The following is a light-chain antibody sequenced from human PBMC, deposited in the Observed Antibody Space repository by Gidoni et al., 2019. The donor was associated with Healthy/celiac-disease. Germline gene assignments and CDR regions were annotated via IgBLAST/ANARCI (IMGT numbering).Light chain of an antibody. V-gene: IGKV1-8*01. CDR3: QQYYSYPLLT. Sequence: IRMTQSPSSFSASTGDRVTITCRASQGISSYLAWYQQKPGKAPKLLIYAASTLQSGVPSRFSGSGSGTDFTLTISCLQSEDFATYYCQQYYSYPLLTFGGXTKVEIK. J-gene: IGKJ4*01. CDR2: AAS. CDR1: QGISSY.